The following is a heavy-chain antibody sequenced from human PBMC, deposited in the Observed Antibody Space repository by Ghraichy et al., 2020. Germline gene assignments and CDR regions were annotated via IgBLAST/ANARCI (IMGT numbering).Heavy chain of an antibody. CDR2: ISGNGGST. Sequence: GSLRLSCAASGFTFSSYAMSWVRQAPGKGLEWVSAISGNGGSTYYADSVKGRFTISRDNSKNTLNLQMNSLRAEDTAVYYCARGGSLRPFDYWGQGTLVTVSS. D-gene: IGHD5-12*01. J-gene: IGHJ4*02. CDR3: ARGGSLRPFDY. V-gene: IGHV3-23*01. CDR1: GFTFSSYA.